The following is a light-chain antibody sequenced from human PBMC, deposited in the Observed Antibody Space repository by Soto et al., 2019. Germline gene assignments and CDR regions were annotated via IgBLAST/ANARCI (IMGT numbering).Light chain of an antibody. J-gene: IGLJ3*02. CDR1: PSDIGNYNY. CDR2: GVS. V-gene: IGLV2-14*01. CDR3: SSYTAYTTLWV. Sequence: QSALTQPASVSGSPGQSITISCTGTPSDIGNYNYVSWYQQHPGKAPKLIIYGVSNRPSGVSNRFSASKSGNAASLTISGLQAEDEADYCCSSYTAYTTLWVFGGGTQLTVL.